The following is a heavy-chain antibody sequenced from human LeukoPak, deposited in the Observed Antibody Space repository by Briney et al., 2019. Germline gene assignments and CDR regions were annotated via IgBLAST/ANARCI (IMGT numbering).Heavy chain of an antibody. CDR2: INPDGSEK. CDR3: ARVAEGGSYYGYYYYYMDV. V-gene: IGHV3-7*01. J-gene: IGHJ6*03. Sequence: GGSLRLSCTASGFSFSSNWMTWVRQAPGKGLEWVGNINPDGSEKFYVDSVRGRFTISRDNARSSVYLQMTSLRADDTAVYYCARVAEGGSYYGYYYYYMDVWGKGTTVTVSS. CDR1: GFSFSSNW. D-gene: IGHD1-26*01.